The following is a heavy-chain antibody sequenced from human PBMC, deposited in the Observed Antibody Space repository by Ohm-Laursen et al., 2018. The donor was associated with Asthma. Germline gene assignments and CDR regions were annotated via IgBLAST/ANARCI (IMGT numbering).Heavy chain of an antibody. Sequence: SLRLSCAASGYTFSRYSIHWVRQVPGKGLEWVAVIWYDGSNKYYADSVKGRFTISRDNSKNTLYLQMNSLRAEDTAVYYCAKNIPSWTVTSLGFDYWGQGTLVTVSS. D-gene: IGHD4-17*01. V-gene: IGHV3-33*06. CDR1: GYTFSRYS. J-gene: IGHJ4*02. CDR3: AKNIPSWTVTSLGFDY. CDR2: IWYDGSNK.